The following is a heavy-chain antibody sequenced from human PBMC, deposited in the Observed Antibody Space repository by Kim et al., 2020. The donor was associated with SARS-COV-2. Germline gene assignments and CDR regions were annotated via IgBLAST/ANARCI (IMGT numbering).Heavy chain of an antibody. Sequence: SETLSLTCTVSGGSISSGGYYWSWIRQHPGKGLEWIGYIYYSGSTYYNPSLKSRVTISVDTSKNQFSLKLSSVTAADTAVYYCARCGGDLHGDFDYWGQGTLVTVSS. D-gene: IGHD2-21*02. V-gene: IGHV4-31*03. CDR2: IYYSGST. CDR1: GGSISSGGYY. CDR3: ARCGGDLHGDFDY. J-gene: IGHJ4*02.